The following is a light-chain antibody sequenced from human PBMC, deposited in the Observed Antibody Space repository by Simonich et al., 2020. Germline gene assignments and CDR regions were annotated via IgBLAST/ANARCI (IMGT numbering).Light chain of an antibody. Sequence: QSVLTQPPSVSGAPGQRVTISCTGSSSNTGAGYDVHWYQQLPGTAPKHLIHVNDNRPSGVPNRFSGSKSGTSASLAITGLQAEDEADYYCQSYDSSLSGSVVFGGGTKLTVL. CDR2: VND. CDR1: SSNTGAGYD. V-gene: IGLV1-40*01. J-gene: IGLJ2*01. CDR3: QSYDSSLSGSVV.